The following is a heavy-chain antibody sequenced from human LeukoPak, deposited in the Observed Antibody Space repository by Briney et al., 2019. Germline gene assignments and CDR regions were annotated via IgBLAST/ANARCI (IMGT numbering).Heavy chain of an antibody. J-gene: IGHJ6*02. CDR2: ISGSGGST. CDR3: AKALAWPYYYGMDV. Sequence: GGSLRLSCAASGFTFSSYAMSWVRQAPGKGLEWVSGISGSGGSTYYADSVKGRFTISRDNSKNTLYLQMNSLRAEDTAVYYCAKALAWPYYYGMDVWGQGTTVTVSS. V-gene: IGHV3-23*01. CDR1: GFTFSSYA.